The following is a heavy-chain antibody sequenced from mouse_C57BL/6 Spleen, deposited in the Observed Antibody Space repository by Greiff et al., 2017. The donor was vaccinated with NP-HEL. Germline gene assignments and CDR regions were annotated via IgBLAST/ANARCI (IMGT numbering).Heavy chain of an antibody. CDR2: ISSGSSTI. D-gene: IGHD1-3*01. J-gene: IGHJ4*01. CDR3: ARGEWGNYYAMDY. Sequence: DVKLVESGGGLVKPGGSLKLSCAASGFTFSDYGMHWVRQAPEKGLEWVAYISSGSSTIYYADTVKGRFTISRDNAKNTLFLQMTSLRSEDTAMYYCARGEWGNYYAMDYWGQGTSVTVSS. CDR1: GFTFSDYG. V-gene: IGHV5-17*01.